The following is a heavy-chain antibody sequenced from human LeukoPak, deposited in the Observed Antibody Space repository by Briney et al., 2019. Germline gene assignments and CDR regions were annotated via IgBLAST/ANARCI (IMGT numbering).Heavy chain of an antibody. CDR1: GFTFSSYG. Sequence: PGGSLGLSCAASGFTFSSYGMHWVRQAPGKGLEWVAVIWYDGSNKYYADSVKGRFTISRDNSKNTLYLQMNSLRAEDTAVYYCARDMEGYCSGGSCYMYFWGQGTLVTVSS. CDR2: IWYDGSNK. J-gene: IGHJ4*02. V-gene: IGHV3-33*01. CDR3: ARDMEGYCSGGSCYMYF. D-gene: IGHD2-15*01.